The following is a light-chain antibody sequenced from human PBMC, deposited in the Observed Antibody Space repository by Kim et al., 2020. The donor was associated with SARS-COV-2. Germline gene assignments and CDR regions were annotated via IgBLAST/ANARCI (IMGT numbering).Light chain of an antibody. V-gene: IGLV2-18*02. CDR3: TSYTSSSTLV. CDR2: EVT. Sequence: QSALTQPPSVSGSPGQSVTISCTGTSSDVGSYNRVSWYQQPPGTAPKLTIYEVTNRPSGVPDRFSGSKSGNTASLTISGLQAEDEADYYCTSYTSSSTLVFGGGTQLTVL. CDR1: SSDVGSYNR. J-gene: IGLJ2*01.